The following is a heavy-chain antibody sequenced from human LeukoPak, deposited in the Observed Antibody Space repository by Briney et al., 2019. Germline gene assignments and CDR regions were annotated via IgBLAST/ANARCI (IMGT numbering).Heavy chain of an antibody. CDR1: GDSVSSNSAA. Sequence: SQTLSLTCAISGDSVSSNSAAWNWIRQSPSRGLEWLGRTYYRSKWYNDYAVSVKSRITINPDTSKNQFSLQLNSVTSEDTAVYYCATSVIVPAAIEYFQHWGQGTLVTVSS. D-gene: IGHD2-2*02. CDR2: TYYRSKWYN. V-gene: IGHV6-1*01. CDR3: ATSVIVPAAIEYFQH. J-gene: IGHJ1*01.